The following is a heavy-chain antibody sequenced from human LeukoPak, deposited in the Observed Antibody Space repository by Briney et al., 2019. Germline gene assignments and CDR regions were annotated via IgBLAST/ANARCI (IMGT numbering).Heavy chain of an antibody. Sequence: ASVKVSCKASGYTFTSYAMHWERQAPGQRLEWMGWINAGNGNTKYSQKFQGRVTITRDTSASTAYMELSSLRSEDTAVYYCARSPWNTMIKDYWGQGTLVTVSS. CDR2: INAGNGNT. CDR3: ARSPWNTMIKDY. CDR1: GYTFTSYA. D-gene: IGHD3-22*01. J-gene: IGHJ4*02. V-gene: IGHV1-3*01.